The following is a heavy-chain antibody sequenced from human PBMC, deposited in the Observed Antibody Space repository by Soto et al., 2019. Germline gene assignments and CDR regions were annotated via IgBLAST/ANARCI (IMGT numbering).Heavy chain of an antibody. D-gene: IGHD3-10*01. V-gene: IGHV3-33*01. CDR1: GFTFSSYA. Sequence: PGGSLRLSCAASGFTFSSYAMHWVRQAPGKGLEWVGFIWYDGSNTFYAESVKGRFTISRDNSKNTVYLQINALRAEDTAVYYCARDFSMVLPAPGYCGEGTLVTVSS. J-gene: IGHJ4*02. CDR3: ARDFSMVLPAPGY. CDR2: IWYDGSNT.